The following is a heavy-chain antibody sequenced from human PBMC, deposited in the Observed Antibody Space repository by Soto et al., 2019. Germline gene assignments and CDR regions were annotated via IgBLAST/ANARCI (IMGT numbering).Heavy chain of an antibody. CDR3: ARRYGGNFDY. V-gene: IGHV4-59*01. CDR2: IYYSGST. D-gene: IGHD1-26*01. CDR1: GGSISSYY. Sequence: QVQLQESGPGLVKPSETLSLTCTVSGGSISSYYWSWIRQPPGKGLEWIGYIYYSGSTTYNPSLKSRVTISVDTSKNQFSLKLTSVPAADPAVYYCARRYGGNFDYWGQGTLVTVSS. J-gene: IGHJ4*02.